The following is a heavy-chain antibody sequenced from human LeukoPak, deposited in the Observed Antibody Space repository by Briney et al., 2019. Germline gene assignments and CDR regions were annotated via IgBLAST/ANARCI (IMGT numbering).Heavy chain of an antibody. J-gene: IGHJ5*02. CDR3: ARRGPPRTMLRGVKSGWFDP. D-gene: IGHD3-10*01. CDR2: INHSGST. CDR1: GFSFSDHY. V-gene: IGHV4-34*01. Sequence: PGRSLRLSCAASGFSFSDHYMDWVRQAPGKGLEWIGEINHSGSTNYNPSLKSRVTISVDTSKNQFSLKLSSVTAADTAVYYCARRGPPRTMLRGVKSGWFDPWGQGTLVTVSS.